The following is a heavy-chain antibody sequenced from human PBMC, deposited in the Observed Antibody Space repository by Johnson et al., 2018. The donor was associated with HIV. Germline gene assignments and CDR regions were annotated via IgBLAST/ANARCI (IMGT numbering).Heavy chain of an antibody. CDR1: GFTFSSYG. V-gene: IGHV3-30*02. Sequence: QMLLVESGGGVVQPGGSLRLSCAASGFTFSSYGMHWVRQAPGKGLEWVAFIRYDGSNKYYADSVKGRFTISRDNSKNTLYLQMNSLRAEDTAVYYCAKDVAFRDDAFDIWGQGTIVTVSS. CDR2: IRYDGSNK. D-gene: IGHD2-21*01. CDR3: AKDVAFRDDAFDI. J-gene: IGHJ3*02.